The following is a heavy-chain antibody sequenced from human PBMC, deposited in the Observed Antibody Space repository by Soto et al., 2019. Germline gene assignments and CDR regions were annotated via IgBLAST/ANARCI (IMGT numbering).Heavy chain of an antibody. J-gene: IGHJ4*02. CDR3: ARGDGPGSWLIDY. V-gene: IGHV1-3*01. CDR1: GNTVPNYA. CDR2: INVGNGNI. D-gene: IGHD3-10*01. Sequence: GASVKVSCKASGNTVPNYAIHWVRQAPGQRLEWMGCINVGNGNIQYSQKFQGRVSISRDTSANTVYMELSSLTSEDTATYYCARGDGPGSWLIDYWGQGALVTVSS.